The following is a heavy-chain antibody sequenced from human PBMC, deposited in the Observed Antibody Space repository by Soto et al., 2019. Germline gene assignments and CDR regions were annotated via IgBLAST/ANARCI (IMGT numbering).Heavy chain of an antibody. D-gene: IGHD1-1*01. V-gene: IGHV1-8*01. CDR3: ARAKSARPGYYYYGMDV. CDR2: MNPNSGNT. J-gene: IGHJ6*02. Sequence: QVQLVQSGAEVKKPGASVKVSCKASGYTFTCYDINWVRQATGQGLEWMGWMNPNSGNTGYAQKFQGRVTMTRNTSRSTAYMELSSLRPEDTAVYYCARAKSARPGYYYYGMDVWGQGTPVTVSS. CDR1: GYTFTCYD.